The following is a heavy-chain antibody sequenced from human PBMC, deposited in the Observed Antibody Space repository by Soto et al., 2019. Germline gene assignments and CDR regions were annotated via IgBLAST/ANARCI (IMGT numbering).Heavy chain of an antibody. V-gene: IGHV1-18*01. CDR2: ISAYNGNT. J-gene: IGHJ5*02. Sequence: ASVKVSCKASGYTFTSFGISWVRQAPGQGLEWMGWISAYNGNTNYAQKLQGRVTMTTDTSTSTAYMELRSLRSDDTAVYYCARTRRLIAAVGIPFDPWGQGTLVTVPQ. D-gene: IGHD6-13*01. CDR3: ARTRRLIAAVGIPFDP. CDR1: GYTFTSFG.